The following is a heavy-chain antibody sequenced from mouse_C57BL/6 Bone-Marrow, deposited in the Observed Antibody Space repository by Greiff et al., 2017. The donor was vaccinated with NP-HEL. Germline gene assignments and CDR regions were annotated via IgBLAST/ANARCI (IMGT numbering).Heavy chain of an antibody. Sequence: EVHLVESGGGLVQPGGSMKLSCVASGFTFSNYWMNWVRQSPEKGLEWVAQIRLKSDNYATHYAESVKGRFTISRDDSKSSVYLQMNNLRAEDTGIYYCISGRGGDYWGQGTTLTVSS. J-gene: IGHJ2*01. D-gene: IGHD4-1*01. CDR1: GFTFSNYW. CDR3: ISGRGGDY. V-gene: IGHV6-3*01. CDR2: IRLKSDNYAT.